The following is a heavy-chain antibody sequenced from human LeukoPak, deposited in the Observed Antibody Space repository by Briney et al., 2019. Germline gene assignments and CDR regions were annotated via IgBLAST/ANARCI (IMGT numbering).Heavy chain of an antibody. CDR1: GYAFTNYW. J-gene: IGHJ4*02. CDR2: IYPGDSDT. D-gene: IGHD4-11*01. Sequence: PGESLKISCKGSGYAFTNYWIDWVRQVPGKGLEWMGIIYPGDSDTRYSPSFQGQVTISADKSISTAYLQWSSLKASDTAMYYCARQDPNYRTDYWGQGTLVTVSS. CDR3: ARQDPNYRTDY. V-gene: IGHV5-51*01.